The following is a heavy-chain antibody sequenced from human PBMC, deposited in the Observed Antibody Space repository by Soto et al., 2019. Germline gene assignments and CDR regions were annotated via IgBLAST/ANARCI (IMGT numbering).Heavy chain of an antibody. J-gene: IGHJ6*02. CDR2: IDAANGNT. CDR3: GRSVVGATGEILYNAMDD. V-gene: IGHV1-3*01. Sequence: QVQLVQSGAEVKKPGASVKVSCKASGYTFTGYSIHWVRQAPGQRLEWMGWIDAANGNTKYSRRFQGRGSITSDTSASAAYVELSGLRSEDTAVYYCGRSVVGATGEILYNAMDDWGQGTTVTVSS. D-gene: IGHD1-26*01. CDR1: GYTFTGYS.